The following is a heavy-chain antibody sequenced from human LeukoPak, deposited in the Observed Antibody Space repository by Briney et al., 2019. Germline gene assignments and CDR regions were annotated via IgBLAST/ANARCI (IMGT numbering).Heavy chain of an antibody. CDR1: GFTFSSYG. V-gene: IGHV3-74*01. CDR2: INTDGSRT. CDR3: ARVSRGNYYFDY. Sequence: GGSLRLSCAASGFTFSSYGMHWVRQAPGKGLVWVSRINTDGSRTDSVEGRFTISRDNAKNTLYLQMNSLRAEDTAVYYCARVSRGNYYFDYWGPGTLVIVSS. J-gene: IGHJ4*02.